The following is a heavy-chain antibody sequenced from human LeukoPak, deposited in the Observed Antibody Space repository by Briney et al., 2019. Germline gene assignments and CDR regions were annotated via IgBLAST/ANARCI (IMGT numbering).Heavy chain of an antibody. CDR3: ARVSSGSYSDSTFDI. J-gene: IGHJ3*02. D-gene: IGHD1-26*01. CDR2: MNPNSGNT. V-gene: IGHV1-8*01. Sequence: ASVKVSCKASGYTFTSYDINWVRQATGQGLEWMGWMNPNSGNTGYAQKFQGRVTITADESTSTAYMELSSLRSDDTAVYYCARVSSGSYSDSTFDIWGQGTMVTVSS. CDR1: GYTFTSYD.